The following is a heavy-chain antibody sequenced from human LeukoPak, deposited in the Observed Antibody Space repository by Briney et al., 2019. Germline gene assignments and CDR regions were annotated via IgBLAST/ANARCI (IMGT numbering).Heavy chain of an antibody. J-gene: IGHJ4*02. CDR3: AKAAYDSSGYRLDY. Sequence: AGGSLRLSCAASGFTFSSYAMYWVRQAPGKGLEGVAVIYYDGNNKYYGDSVKGRFTISRDNSKNTLYLQLNSLRAEDTAVYYCAKAAYDSSGYRLDYWGQGTLVTVSS. V-gene: IGHV3-30*04. D-gene: IGHD3-22*01. CDR1: GFTFSSYA. CDR2: IYYDGNNK.